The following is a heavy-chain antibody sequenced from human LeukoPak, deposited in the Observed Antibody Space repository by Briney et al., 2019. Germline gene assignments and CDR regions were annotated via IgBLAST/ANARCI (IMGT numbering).Heavy chain of an antibody. V-gene: IGHV1-24*01. CDR3: ATDRPYYYDSNLDY. Sequence: ASVKVSCKVSGYTLTELSMHWVRQAPGKGLEWMGGFDPEDGETIYAQKFQGRVTMTEDTSTDTAYMELSSLRSEDTAVYYCATDRPYYYDSNLDYWGQGTLVTVSS. D-gene: IGHD3-22*01. CDR2: FDPEDGET. J-gene: IGHJ4*02. CDR1: GYTLTELS.